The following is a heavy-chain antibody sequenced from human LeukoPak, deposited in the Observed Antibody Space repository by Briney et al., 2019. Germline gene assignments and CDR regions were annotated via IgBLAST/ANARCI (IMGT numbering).Heavy chain of an antibody. CDR1: GFTFSSYW. J-gene: IGHJ4*02. D-gene: IGHD1-26*01. Sequence: GGSLRLSCAASGFTFSSYWMHWVRQVPGKGLVWVSHINSDGSTTSYADSVKGRFTISRDNAKNTLYLQMNSLRAEDTAVYYCARSLGSGSGYWGQGTLVTVSS. CDR3: ARSLGSGSGY. V-gene: IGHV3-74*01. CDR2: INSDGSTT.